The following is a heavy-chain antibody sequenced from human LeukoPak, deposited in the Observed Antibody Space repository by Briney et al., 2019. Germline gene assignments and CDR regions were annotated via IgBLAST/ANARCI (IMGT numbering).Heavy chain of an antibody. V-gene: IGHV3-30*18. D-gene: IGHD6-19*01. Sequence: GGSRRLSCAASGFTFSSYGMHWVRQAPGRGLEWVAVISYEGSNKYYADSVKGRFTISRDNSKNTLYLQMNSLRAEDTAVYYCAKELGRKGYSSAIEYWGQGTLVTVSS. J-gene: IGHJ4*02. CDR1: GFTFSSYG. CDR2: ISYEGSNK. CDR3: AKELGRKGYSSAIEY.